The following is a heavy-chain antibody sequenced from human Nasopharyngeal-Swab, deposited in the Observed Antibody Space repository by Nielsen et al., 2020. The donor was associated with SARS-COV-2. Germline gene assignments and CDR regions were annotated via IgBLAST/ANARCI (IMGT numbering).Heavy chain of an antibody. V-gene: IGHV4-34*01. J-gene: IGHJ5*02. CDR2: INHSGST. CDR3: ARASTYYDILTGYYNWFDP. Sequence: WIPQPPGKGLEWIGEINHSGSTNYNPSLKSRVTISVDTSKNQFSLKLSSVTAADTAVYYCARASTYYDILTGYYNWFDPWGQGTLVTVSS. D-gene: IGHD3-9*01.